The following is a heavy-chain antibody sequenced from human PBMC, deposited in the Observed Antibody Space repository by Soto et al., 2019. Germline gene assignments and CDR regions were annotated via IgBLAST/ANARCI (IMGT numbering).Heavy chain of an antibody. V-gene: IGHV1-69*13. D-gene: IGHD2-21*02. J-gene: IGHJ4*02. CDR3: ARVSTRGVVTAIYFDY. Sequence: SVKVSCKASGGTFSSYAISWVRQAPGQGLEWMGGIIPIFGTANYAQKFQGRVTITADESTSTAYMELSSLRSEDTAVYYCARVSTRGVVTAIYFDYWGQGTLVTVS. CDR2: IIPIFGTA. CDR1: GGTFSSYA.